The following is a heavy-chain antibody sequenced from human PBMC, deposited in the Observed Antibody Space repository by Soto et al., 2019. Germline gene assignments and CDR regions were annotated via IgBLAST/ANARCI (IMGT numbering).Heavy chain of an antibody. J-gene: IGHJ5*02. CDR3: ARVLRGAARPWRTRGFDP. CDR1: GYTFTSYD. D-gene: IGHD6-6*01. CDR2: MNPNSGNT. V-gene: IGHV1-8*01. Sequence: QVQLVQSGAEVKKPGASVKVSCKASGYTFTSYDINWVRQATGQGLEWMGWMNPNSGNTGYAQKFQGRVTMTRNTARRTAYMELSGVRSEDTAVYYGARVLRGAARPWRTRGFDPGGQGTLVTVSS.